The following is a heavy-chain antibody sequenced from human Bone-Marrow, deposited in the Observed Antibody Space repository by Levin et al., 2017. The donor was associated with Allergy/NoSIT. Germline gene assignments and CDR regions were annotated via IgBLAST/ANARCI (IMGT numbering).Heavy chain of an antibody. CDR1: GFTFSKHW. D-gene: IGHD6-13*01. CDR3: AREDESAAGFFDF. V-gene: IGHV3-74*01. CDR2: INTDGSR. J-gene: IGHJ4*02. Sequence: GGSLRLSCTASGFTFSKHWIHWVRQTPGKGLVWVSSINTDGSRSYSDSVKARFTISRDNAKSTLYLQMDSLRAEDTAVYFCAREDESAAGFFDFWGQGTLVTVSS.